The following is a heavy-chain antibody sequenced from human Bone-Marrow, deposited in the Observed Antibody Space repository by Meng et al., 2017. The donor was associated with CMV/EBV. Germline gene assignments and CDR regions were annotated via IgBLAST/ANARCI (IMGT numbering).Heavy chain of an antibody. Sequence: GESLKISCAASGFTFSSYSMNWVRQAPGKGLEWVSYISSSSSTIYYADSVKGRFTISRDNAKNTLYLQMNSLRAEDTAVYYCARGGEYADYWGQGNLVNVSS. CDR1: GFTFSSYS. CDR3: ARGGEYADY. CDR2: ISSSSSTI. J-gene: IGHJ4*02. D-gene: IGHD3-10*01. V-gene: IGHV3-48*04.